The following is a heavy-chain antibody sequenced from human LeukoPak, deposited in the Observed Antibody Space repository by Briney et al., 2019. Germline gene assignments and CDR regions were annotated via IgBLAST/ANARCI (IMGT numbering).Heavy chain of an antibody. V-gene: IGHV1-69*05. CDR3: AASLGAPSFDY. D-gene: IGHD1-26*01. Sequence: SVKVSCKASGGTFSSYAISWVRQPPGQGLEWMGGIIPIFGTANYAQKFQGRVTITTDESTSTAYMELSRQGCEDTAVYYCAASLGAPSFDYWGEATRVTVSS. CDR2: IIPIFGTA. CDR1: GGTFSSYA. J-gene: IGHJ4*02.